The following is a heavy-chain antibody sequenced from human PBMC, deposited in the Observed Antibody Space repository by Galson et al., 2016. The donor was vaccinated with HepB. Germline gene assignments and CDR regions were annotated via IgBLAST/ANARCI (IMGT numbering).Heavy chain of an antibody. V-gene: IGHV3-30*18. CDR3: AKDARYCSGASSTYGMDV. J-gene: IGHJ6*02. CDR1: GFTFSSYG. D-gene: IGHD2-15*01. CDR2: ISYDGSNK. Sequence: SLRLSCAASGFTFSSYGMHWVRQAPGKGLEWVAVISYDGSNKYYADSVKGRFTISRDNAKNTLYLQMNSLRAEDTAVYYRAKDARYCSGASSTYGMDVWGQGTTVTVSS.